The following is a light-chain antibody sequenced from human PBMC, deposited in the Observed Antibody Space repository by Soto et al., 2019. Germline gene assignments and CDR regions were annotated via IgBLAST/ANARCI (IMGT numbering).Light chain of an antibody. J-gene: IGLJ3*02. CDR3: CSYAGSYSWV. CDR1: SSEVGVYNY. Sequence: QSVLTQPRSVSGSPGQSVTISCTGTSSEVGVYNYVSWYQHHPGKAPKVRIYDVSERPSGVPDRFSGSKSDNKASLTISGLQAEDEADYYCCSYAGSYSWVFGGGTKLTVL. V-gene: IGLV2-11*01. CDR2: DVS.